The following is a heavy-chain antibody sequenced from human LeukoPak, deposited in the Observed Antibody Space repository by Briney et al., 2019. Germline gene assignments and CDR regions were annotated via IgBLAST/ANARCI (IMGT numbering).Heavy chain of an antibody. Sequence: ASVKVSCKASGYTFTSSDINWVRQATGHGLEWMGWINPKSGRTGYAKKFQARVSMTMNTSISTAYMEVSSLRFEDTAVYYCARGRSGLAAAGTYDYWGQGTLITVSS. V-gene: IGHV1-8*01. CDR1: GYTFTSSD. CDR2: INPKSGRT. J-gene: IGHJ4*02. CDR3: ARGRSGLAAAGTYDY. D-gene: IGHD6-13*01.